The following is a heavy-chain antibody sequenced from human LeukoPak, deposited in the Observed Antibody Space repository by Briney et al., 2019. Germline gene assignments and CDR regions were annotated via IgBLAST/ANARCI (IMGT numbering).Heavy chain of an antibody. D-gene: IGHD3-22*01. CDR3: ARVGDSSGFDAFDI. CDR1: GFTFSSYW. V-gene: IGHV3-7*03. CDR2: IKQDGSEK. J-gene: IGHJ3*02. Sequence: PGGSLRLSCAASGFTFSSYWMSWVRQAPGKGLEWVANIKQDGSEKYYVDSVKGRFTISRDNAKNSLYLQMNSLRAEDTAVYYCARVGDSSGFDAFDIWGQGTMVTVSS.